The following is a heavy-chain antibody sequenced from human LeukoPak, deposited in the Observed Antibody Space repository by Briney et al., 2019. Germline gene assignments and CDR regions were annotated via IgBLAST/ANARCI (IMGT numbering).Heavy chain of an antibody. Sequence: SETLSLTCTVSGYSISSGHYWGWIRQLPGKGLEWIGIIFHSGSTYYNPSLKSRVTISVDTSKNYFSLRLASVTAADTAVYYCARGRPMGAIFFDYWGQGTLVTVSS. V-gene: IGHV4-38-2*02. CDR1: GYSISSGHY. CDR2: IFHSGST. CDR3: ARGRPMGAIFFDY. J-gene: IGHJ4*02. D-gene: IGHD1-26*01.